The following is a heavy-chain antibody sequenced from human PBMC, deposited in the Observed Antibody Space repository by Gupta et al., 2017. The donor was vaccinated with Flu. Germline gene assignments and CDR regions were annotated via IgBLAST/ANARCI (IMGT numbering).Heavy chain of an antibody. J-gene: IGHJ5*02. V-gene: IGHV4-4*07. D-gene: IGHD3-22*01. CDR1: GATVSIYY. Sequence: QVQLQESVPGLVKPSETLSLTCTVSGATVSIYYWSWIRQTAGKGLEWIGKIYHSGSSKSNPSLKSRVTMSVDTSKNHFTLKRTSVTVADTAVYYCARVGSSSGWGDWVDPWGQGMLVTVSA. CDR3: ARVGSSSGWGDWVDP. CDR2: IYHSGSS.